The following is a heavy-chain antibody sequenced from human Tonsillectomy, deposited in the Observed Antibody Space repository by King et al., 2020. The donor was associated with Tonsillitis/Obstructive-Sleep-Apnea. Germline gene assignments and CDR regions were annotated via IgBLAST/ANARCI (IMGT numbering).Heavy chain of an antibody. CDR1: GGSFSGYY. CDR2: INHSGST. J-gene: IGHJ6*02. V-gene: IGHV4-34*01. CDR3: AMGEVGATTIYYYYALDV. D-gene: IGHD1-26*01. Sequence: VQLQQWGAGLLKPSETLSLTCAVYGGSFSGYYWSWIRQPPGKGLEWIGEINHSGSTNYSPSPKSRVTISIDTSKNQFSLKLSSVTAADTAVYYCAMGEVGATTIYYYYALDVWGQGTTVTVSS.